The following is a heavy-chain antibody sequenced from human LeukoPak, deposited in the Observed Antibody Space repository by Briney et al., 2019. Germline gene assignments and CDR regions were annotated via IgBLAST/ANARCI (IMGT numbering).Heavy chain of an antibody. D-gene: IGHD1-1*01. V-gene: IGHV1-69*01. CDR1: GGTFSSYA. CDR2: IIPIFGTA. J-gene: IGHJ5*02. CDR3: ARDRLSVSPGQRMNWFDP. Sequence: SVKVSCKASGGTFSSYAISWVRHAPGQGLEWMGGIIPIFGTANYAQKFQGRVTITADASTSTAYMELSSLRSEDTAVYYCARDRLSVSPGQRMNWFDPWGQGTLVTVSS.